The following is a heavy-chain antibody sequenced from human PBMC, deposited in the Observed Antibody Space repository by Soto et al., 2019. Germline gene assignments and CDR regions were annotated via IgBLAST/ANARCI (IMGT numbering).Heavy chain of an antibody. J-gene: IGHJ4*02. CDR2: IDNSGNI. Sequence: PSETLSLTCNASGGSITSSGSAWGWIRQSPGKGLEWIGTIDNSGNIYYIPSLKSRITISVDTSKNQISLKLSSVTAAVTSVYYCARHIHNQGFEYYFDSWGQGTLVTVSS. D-gene: IGHD1-1*01. V-gene: IGHV4-39*01. CDR3: ARHIHNQGFEYYFDS. CDR1: GGSITSSGSA.